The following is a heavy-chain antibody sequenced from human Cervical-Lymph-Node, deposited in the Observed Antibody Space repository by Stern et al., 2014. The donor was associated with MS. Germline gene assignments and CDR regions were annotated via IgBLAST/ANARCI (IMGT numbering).Heavy chain of an antibody. V-gene: IGHV1-58*02. CDR2: IVDGSGDT. CDR3: ATEGEYIRSGIYHYTGMDV. D-gene: IGHD3-10*01. J-gene: IGHJ6*02. Sequence: QLVQSGPEVKRPGTSVRVSCKASGFTFVSSAMQGVRQARGQRLEWIGFIVDGSGDTRYAQKFHDRVTISRDMSTSTVNMELSSLRSDDTAVYYCATEGEYIRSGIYHYTGMDVWGQGTTVTVSS. CDR1: GFTFVSSA.